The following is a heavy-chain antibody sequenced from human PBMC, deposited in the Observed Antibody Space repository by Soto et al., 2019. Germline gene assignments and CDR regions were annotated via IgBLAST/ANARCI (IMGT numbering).Heavy chain of an antibody. CDR2: IDYSGTA. CDR3: ARITGRHLDY. CDR1: SGSISVNSVF. Sequence: WETLSLTCTVSSGSISVNSVFWGWVRQPPGKGLEWIGNIDYSGTAYFSPSLATRVTFHVDTSKNQFSLTLYSVTAADTAVYYCARITGRHLDYWGQGILVTVSS. V-gene: IGHV4-39*01. D-gene: IGHD1-20*01. J-gene: IGHJ4*02.